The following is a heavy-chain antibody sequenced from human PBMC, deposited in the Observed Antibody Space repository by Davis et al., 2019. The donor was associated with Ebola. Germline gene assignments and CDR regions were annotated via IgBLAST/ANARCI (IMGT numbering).Heavy chain of an antibody. J-gene: IGHJ2*01. CDR3: AADGFTVAAAGTREDWYFDL. CDR1: GDTFRRHG. V-gene: IGHV1-8*03. D-gene: IGHD6-13*01. Sequence: ASVKVSCKTSGDTFRRHGISWVRQATGQGPEWMGWMNPNSGNTGYVQKFQGRVTITRDMSTSTAYMELSSLRSEDTAVYYCAADGFTVAAAGTREDWYFDLWGRGTLVTVSS. CDR2: MNPNSGNT.